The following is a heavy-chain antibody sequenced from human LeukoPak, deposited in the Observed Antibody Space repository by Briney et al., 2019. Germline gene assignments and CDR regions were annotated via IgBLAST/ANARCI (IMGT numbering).Heavy chain of an antibody. V-gene: IGHV3-7*01. J-gene: IGHJ4*02. Sequence: GGSLRLSCAASGFNINSYALHWVRQAPGKGLEWVANIKEDGSEKYYVDSVKGRFTISRDNAKNSLYLQMNNLGAEDTAVYYCARAGPYGPGSRDYWGQGTLVTVSS. D-gene: IGHD3-10*01. CDR3: ARAGPYGPGSRDY. CDR1: GFNINSYA. CDR2: IKEDGSEK.